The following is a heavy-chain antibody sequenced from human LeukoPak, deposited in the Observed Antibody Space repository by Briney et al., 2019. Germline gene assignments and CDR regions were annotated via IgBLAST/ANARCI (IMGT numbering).Heavy chain of an antibody. CDR2: IRSKANSYAT. CDR3: TNLIAAAGNDAFDI. CDR1: GFTFSGSA. D-gene: IGHD6-13*01. V-gene: IGHV3-73*01. Sequence: PGGSLRLSCAASGFTFSGSAMHWVRQASGKGLEWVGRIRSKANSYATAYAASVKGSFTISRDDSKNTAYLQMNSLKTEDTAVYYCTNLIAAAGNDAFDIWGQGTMVTVSS. J-gene: IGHJ3*02.